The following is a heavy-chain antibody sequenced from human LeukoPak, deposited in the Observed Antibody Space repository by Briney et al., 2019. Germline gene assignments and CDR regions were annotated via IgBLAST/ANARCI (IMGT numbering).Heavy chain of an antibody. D-gene: IGHD5-18*01. CDR3: ARKRGYSYGYDAFDI. Sequence: ASVKVSCKASGGTFSSYAISWVRQAPGQGLEWMGIINPSGGSTSYAQKFQGRVTMTRDTSTSTVYMELSSLRSEDTAVYYCARKRGYSYGYDAFDIWGQGTMVTVSS. J-gene: IGHJ3*02. CDR2: INPSGGST. V-gene: IGHV1-46*01. CDR1: GGTFSSYA.